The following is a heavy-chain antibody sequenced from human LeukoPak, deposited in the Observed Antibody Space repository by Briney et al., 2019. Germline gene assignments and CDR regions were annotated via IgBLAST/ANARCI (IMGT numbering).Heavy chain of an antibody. D-gene: IGHD3-16*01. J-gene: IGHJ2*01. CDR2: IYYSGTT. Sequence: SETLSLTCTVSGGSISSYYWSWIRQPPGKGLEWIGYIYYSGTTNYNPSLRSRVTISVDTSNDHFSLQLSSVTAADTAVYYCARGGWSLDLWGRGTLVTVSS. CDR1: GGSISSYY. V-gene: IGHV4-59*01. CDR3: ARGGWSLDL.